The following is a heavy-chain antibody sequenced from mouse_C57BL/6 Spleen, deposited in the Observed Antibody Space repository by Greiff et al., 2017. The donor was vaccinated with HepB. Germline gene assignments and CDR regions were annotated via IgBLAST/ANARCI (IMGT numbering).Heavy chain of an antibody. CDR3: TRRNWGRGYFDY. D-gene: IGHD4-1*01. CDR2: IDPETGGT. V-gene: IGHV1-15*01. Sequence: QVTLKVSGAELVRPGASVTLSCKASGYTFTDYEMHWVKQTPVHGLEWIGAIDPETGGTAYNQKFKGKAILTADKSSSTAYMELRSLTSEDSAVYYCTRRNWGRGYFDYWGQGTTLTVSS. CDR1: GYTFTDYE. J-gene: IGHJ2*01.